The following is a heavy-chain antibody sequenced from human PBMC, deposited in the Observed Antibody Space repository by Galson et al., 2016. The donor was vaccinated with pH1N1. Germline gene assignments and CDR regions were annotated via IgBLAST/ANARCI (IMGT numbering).Heavy chain of an antibody. V-gene: IGHV4-31*03. J-gene: IGHJ3*02. CDR3: ARDPRELSPTFGTFDI. CDR2: MYYTEII. CDR1: GDSISSGVYY. Sequence: TLSLTCTVSGDSISSGVYYWTWIRQTPGKGLEWIGSMYYTEIIYYNPSLKSRVIISEDTSRNQFSLKLSSVTAADTAVYYCARDPRELSPTFGTFDIWGQGTMVAVSS. D-gene: IGHD3-10*01.